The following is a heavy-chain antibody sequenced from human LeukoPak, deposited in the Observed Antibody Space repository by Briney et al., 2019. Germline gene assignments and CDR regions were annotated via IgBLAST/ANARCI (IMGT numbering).Heavy chain of an antibody. CDR2: INPSGGDT. V-gene: IGHV1-46*01. CDR3: ARESGGEDY. J-gene: IGHJ4*02. CDR1: GYTFTRYY. D-gene: IGHD2-21*01. Sequence: ASVKVSCKASGYTFTRYYMHWVRQAPGQGLEWMGMINPSGGDTTYAQKLQGRVTMTRATSTSTVYMELSSLRSEDTAVYYCARESGGEDYWGQGTLVTVSS.